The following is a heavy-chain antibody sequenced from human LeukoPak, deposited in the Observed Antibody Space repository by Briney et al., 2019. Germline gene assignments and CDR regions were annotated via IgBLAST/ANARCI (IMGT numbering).Heavy chain of an antibody. Sequence: ASVKVSCKASGYTFTSYDINWVRQATGQGLEWMGWMNPNSGNTGYAQKFQDRVTMTTDTSTSTAYMELRSLRYDDTAVYYCARDRYGVRSGSCDYWGQGTLVTVSS. J-gene: IGHJ4*02. CDR2: MNPNSGNT. D-gene: IGHD1-26*01. CDR1: GYTFTSYD. V-gene: IGHV1-8*01. CDR3: ARDRYGVRSGSCDY.